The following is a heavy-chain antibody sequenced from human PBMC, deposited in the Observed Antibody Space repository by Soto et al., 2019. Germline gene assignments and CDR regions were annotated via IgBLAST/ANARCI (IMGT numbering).Heavy chain of an antibody. D-gene: IGHD6-13*01. Sequence: VASVKVSCKASGYTFTSYGMSWVRQAPGQGLEWMGWISAYNGNTNYAQKLQGRVTMTTDTSTSTAYMELRSLRSDDTAVYYCARTTAAARLNHYYYGMDVWGQGTTVTVSS. V-gene: IGHV1-18*01. CDR1: GYTFTSYG. CDR2: ISAYNGNT. J-gene: IGHJ6*02. CDR3: ARTTAAARLNHYYYGMDV.